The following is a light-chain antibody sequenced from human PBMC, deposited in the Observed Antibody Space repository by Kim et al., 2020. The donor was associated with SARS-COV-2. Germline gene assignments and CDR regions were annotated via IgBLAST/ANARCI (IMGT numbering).Light chain of an antibody. CDR1: NSGRKS. J-gene: IGLJ2*01. Sequence: VAPGKTAMITGGGDNSGRKSLPWSHNKPAKAPVLVIYYDSDRPPGVSERFSASNSGNTATLAISSVEPGDEADYYCQVWENTLRTFGGGTQLTVL. CDR2: YDS. CDR3: QVWENTLRT. V-gene: IGLV3-21*01.